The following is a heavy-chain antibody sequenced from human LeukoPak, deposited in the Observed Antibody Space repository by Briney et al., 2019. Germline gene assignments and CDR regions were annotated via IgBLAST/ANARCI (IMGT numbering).Heavy chain of an antibody. V-gene: IGHV4-39*07. D-gene: IGHD5-18*01. Sequence: SETLSLTCTVSGGSISSSSYYWGWIRQPPGKGLEWIGSIYYSGSTYYNPSLKSRVTISVHTSKNQFSLKLSSVTAADTAVYYCARINTAMVSYFLDYWGQGTLVTVS. CDR2: IYYSGST. J-gene: IGHJ4*02. CDR3: ARINTAMVSYFLDY. CDR1: GGSISSSSYY.